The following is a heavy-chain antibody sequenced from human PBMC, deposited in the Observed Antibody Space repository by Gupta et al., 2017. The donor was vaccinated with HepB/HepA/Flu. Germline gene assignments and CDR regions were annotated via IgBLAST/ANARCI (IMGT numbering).Heavy chain of an antibody. CDR1: GFTFRSYA. J-gene: IGHJ4*02. CDR2: IWYDGSYK. CDR3: VRGATYDFWTAYYDQ. D-gene: IGHD3-3*01. V-gene: IGHV3-33*01. Sequence: QVQLVESGGGVVQPGRSLRPSCAESGFTFRSYAMHWVRQAPGKGLEWVSIIWYDGSYKYYADTVKGRFTISRDNSKNTLYVQMSSLRVEDTAVYYCVRGATYDFWTAYYDQWGQGTLVTVSS.